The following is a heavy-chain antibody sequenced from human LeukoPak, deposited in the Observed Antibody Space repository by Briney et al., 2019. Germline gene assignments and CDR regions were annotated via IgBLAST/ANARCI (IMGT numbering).Heavy chain of an antibody. D-gene: IGHD3-22*01. CDR3: ARQLYDSSGYPFDY. CDR2: IYHSGST. J-gene: IGHJ4*02. CDR1: GASITTYY. V-gene: IGHV4-59*08. Sequence: SETLSLTCTVSGASITTYYWSWIRQPPGKGREWIGYIYHSGSTKYNPSLKSRVTISVDTSKNQFSLRLSSVTAADTAVYYCARQLYDSSGYPFDYWGQGTLVTVSS.